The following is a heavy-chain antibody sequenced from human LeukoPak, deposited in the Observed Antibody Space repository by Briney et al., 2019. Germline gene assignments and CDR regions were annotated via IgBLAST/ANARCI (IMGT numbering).Heavy chain of an antibody. CDR3: ARDLGDGYNLGYFDY. Sequence: SVKVSCKASGGTFSSYAISWVRQAPGQGLEWMGRIIPILGIANYAQKFQGRVTITADKSTSTAYMELSSLRSEDTAVYYCARDLGDGYNLGYFDYWGQGTLVTVSS. J-gene: IGHJ4*02. CDR1: GGTFSSYA. D-gene: IGHD5-24*01. CDR2: IIPILGIA. V-gene: IGHV1-69*04.